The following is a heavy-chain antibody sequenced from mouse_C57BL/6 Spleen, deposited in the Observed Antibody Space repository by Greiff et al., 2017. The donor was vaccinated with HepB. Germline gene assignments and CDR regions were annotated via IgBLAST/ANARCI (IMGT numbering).Heavy chain of an antibody. J-gene: IGHJ4*01. CDR1: GYTFTSYW. V-gene: IGHV1-61*01. CDR3: ARCNGYDRAMDY. D-gene: IGHD2-2*01. CDR2: IYSSDSET. Sequence: QVQLQQPGAELVRPGSSVKLSCKASGYTFTSYWMAWVKQRPGQGLEWIDNIYSSDSETHYNQKFKDKATLTVDKSSNTAYMQLSSLTSEDPAVYYGARCNGYDRAMDYWGQGTSVTVSS.